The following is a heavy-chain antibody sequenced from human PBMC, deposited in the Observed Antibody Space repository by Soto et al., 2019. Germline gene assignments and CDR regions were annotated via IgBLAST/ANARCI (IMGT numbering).Heavy chain of an antibody. CDR3: ARPLKYYYDSSGSYSPRPYYYYGMDV. D-gene: IGHD3-22*01. CDR2: FDPEDGET. J-gene: IGHJ6*02. V-gene: IGHV1-24*01. CDR1: GYTLTELS. Sequence: GASVKVSCKVSGYTLTELSMHWVRQAPGKGLEWMGGFDPEDGETIYAQKFQGRVTMTEDTSTDTAYMELSSLRSEDTAVYYCARPLKYYYDSSGSYSPRPYYYYGMDVWGQGTTVTVSS.